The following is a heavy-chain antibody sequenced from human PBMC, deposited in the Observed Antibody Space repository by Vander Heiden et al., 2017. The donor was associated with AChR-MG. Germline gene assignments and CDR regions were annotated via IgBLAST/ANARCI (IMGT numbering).Heavy chain of an antibody. D-gene: IGHD2-15*01. Sequence: QVQLVQSGAEVKKPGASVKVSCKASGYTFTGYYRHWVRQAPGQGLEWMGWMNPNSGGTNYAQKFQGWVTMTRDTSISTAYMELSRLRSDDTAVYYCAREGLRGGRQLMFFGYWGQGTLVTVSS. CDR2: MNPNSGGT. J-gene: IGHJ4*02. CDR3: AREGLRGGRQLMFFGY. CDR1: GYTFTGYY. V-gene: IGHV1-2*04.